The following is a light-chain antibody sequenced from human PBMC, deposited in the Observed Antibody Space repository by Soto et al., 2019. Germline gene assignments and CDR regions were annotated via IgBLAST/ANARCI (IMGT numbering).Light chain of an antibody. CDR1: QSISQW. V-gene: IGKV1-5*03. CDR3: QQYNGYPYT. CDR2: KTS. J-gene: IGKJ2*01. Sequence: DIPMTQSPSTLSASVGDRVTITCRASQSISQWLAWYQQKPGEAPKVLIYKTSSLQSGVPSRFSGSGSGTEFTLTISSLQPDDLANYYCQQYNGYPYTFGRGTKLEI.